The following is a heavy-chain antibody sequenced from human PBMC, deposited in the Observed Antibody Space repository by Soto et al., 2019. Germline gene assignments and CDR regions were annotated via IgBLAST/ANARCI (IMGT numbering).Heavy chain of an antibody. CDR3: ARGGNKAPVWYYSDY. CDR2: IIPIFGTA. V-gene: IGHV1-69*13. J-gene: IGHJ4*02. Sequence: ASVKVSCKASGGTFSSYAISWVRQAPGQGLEWMGGIIPIFGTANYAQKFQGRVTITADESTSTAYMELSSLRSEDTAVYYCARGGNKAPVWYYSDYSGKGTRVTVAS. CDR1: GGTFSSYA. D-gene: IGHD2-2*01.